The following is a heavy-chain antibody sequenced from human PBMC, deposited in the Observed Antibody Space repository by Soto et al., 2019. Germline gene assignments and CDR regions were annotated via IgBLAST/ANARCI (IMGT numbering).Heavy chain of an antibody. J-gene: IGHJ4*02. CDR2: VDYSGTA. Sequence: SETLSLTCTVSSGSISVTDVFWGWVRQPPGKGPEWIGNVDYSGTAYFSPSLATRVTFHVDTSKNQFSLTLYSVTAADTAVYYCARITGRHLDYWGQGILVTVSS. D-gene: IGHD1-20*01. CDR1: SGSISVTDVF. V-gene: IGHV4-39*01. CDR3: ARITGRHLDY.